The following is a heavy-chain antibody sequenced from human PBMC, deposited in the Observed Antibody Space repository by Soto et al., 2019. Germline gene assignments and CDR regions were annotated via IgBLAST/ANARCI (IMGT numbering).Heavy chain of an antibody. Sequence: GGSLRLSCEASGFTFSGYGMHWVRQAPGKGLEWVAVISYYGTNEYYEDSVKGRFTISRDNSKNTLYLQMNSLRIEDTAVYFCAKEDTSGRYSLDYWGQGSQVTGS. J-gene: IGHJ4*02. D-gene: IGHD1-26*01. CDR1: GFTFSGYG. CDR2: ISYYGTNE. V-gene: IGHV3-30*18. CDR3: AKEDTSGRYSLDY.